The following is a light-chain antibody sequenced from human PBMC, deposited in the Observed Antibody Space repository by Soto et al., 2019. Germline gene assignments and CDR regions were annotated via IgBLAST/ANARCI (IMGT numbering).Light chain of an antibody. J-gene: IGKJ3*01. Sequence: DIQLTQSPSFLSASVGDRVTITCRASQGISSYLAWYQQKPGKAPKLLIYAASTLQSGVPSRFSGSGSGTEFTLTISSLQPEDFATYYCQKFNSYPFTFGPGTKVDIK. V-gene: IGKV1-9*01. CDR1: QGISSY. CDR3: QKFNSYPFT. CDR2: AAS.